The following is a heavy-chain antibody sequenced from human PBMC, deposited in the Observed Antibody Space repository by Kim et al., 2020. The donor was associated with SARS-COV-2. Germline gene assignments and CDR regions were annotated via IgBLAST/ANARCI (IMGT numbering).Heavy chain of an antibody. Sequence: GGSLRLSCAASGFTFSSYSMNWVRQAPGKGLEWVSYISSSSSTIYYADSVKGRFTISRDNAKNSLYLQMNSLRAEDTAVYYCARDPGIVVVVAATHYYYYGMDVWGHGPTLTVSS. D-gene: IGHD2-15*01. CDR3: ARDPGIVVVVAATHYYYYGMDV. CDR2: ISSSSSTI. J-gene: IGHJ6*02. V-gene: IGHV3-48*01. CDR1: GFTFSSYS.